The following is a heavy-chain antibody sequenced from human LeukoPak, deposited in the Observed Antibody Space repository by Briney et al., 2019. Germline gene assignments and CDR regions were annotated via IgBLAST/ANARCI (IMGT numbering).Heavy chain of an antibody. V-gene: IGHV4-34*01. D-gene: IGHD6-19*01. Sequence: PSETLSLTCAVYGGSFSNYYWSWIRQPPGKGLEWIGEINHSGSTNYNPSLKSRITISVDTSKNQFSLKLSSVTAADTAVYYCARPPRKYTSGWYRDWYFDLWGRGTLVTVSS. CDR2: INHSGST. CDR1: GGSFSNYY. J-gene: IGHJ2*01. CDR3: ARPPRKYTSGWYRDWYFDL.